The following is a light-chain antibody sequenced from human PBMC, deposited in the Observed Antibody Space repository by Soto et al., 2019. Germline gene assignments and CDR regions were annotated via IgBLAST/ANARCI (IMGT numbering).Light chain of an antibody. V-gene: IGKV1-8*01. CDR2: AAS. CDR3: RQYYSYTLT. J-gene: IGKJ4*01. Sequence: AIRMTQSPSSFSASTGDRVTITIRASQGIGGYLAWYPQKRGKAPKLXTYAASTLQSGVPSRFKGSGDGTDFTLIISCLQSEDVPTYCCRQYYSYTLTFGGGTQV. CDR1: QGIGGY.